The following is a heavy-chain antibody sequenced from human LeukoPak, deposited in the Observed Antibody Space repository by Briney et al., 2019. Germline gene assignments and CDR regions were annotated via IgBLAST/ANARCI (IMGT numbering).Heavy chain of an antibody. CDR1: GYSFTNYW. D-gene: IGHD2-2*01. J-gene: IGHJ6*03. Sequence: GESLKISCKGSGYSFTNYWIGWVRQMPGKGLEWMGIIYPGDSDPRYSPSFQGQVTVSADKSISTAYLQWSSLKASDTAMYYCARGPYCSTASCLSPYYYYYMDVWGKGTTVTVSS. CDR2: IYPGDSDP. V-gene: IGHV5-51*01. CDR3: ARGPYCSTASCLSPYYYYYMDV.